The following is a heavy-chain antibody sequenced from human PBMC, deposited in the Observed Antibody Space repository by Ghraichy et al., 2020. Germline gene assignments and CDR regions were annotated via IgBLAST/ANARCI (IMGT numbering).Heavy chain of an antibody. D-gene: IGHD6-19*01. CDR1: GGSFSGYY. J-gene: IGHJ1*01. CDR3: ARAPPIAVPKSAYFQH. V-gene: IGHV4-34*01. CDR2: INHSGST. Sequence: SETLSLTCAVYGGSFSGYYWSWIRQPPGKGLEWIGEINHSGSTNYNPSLKSRVTISVDTSKNQFSLKLSSVTAADTAVYYCARAPPIAVPKSAYFQHWGQGTLVTVSS.